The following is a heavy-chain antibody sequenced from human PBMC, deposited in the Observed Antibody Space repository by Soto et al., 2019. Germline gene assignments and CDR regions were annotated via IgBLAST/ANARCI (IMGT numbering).Heavy chain of an antibody. CDR1: GGSISSSSYY. V-gene: IGHV4-39*07. CDR3: ARAAAAGTYFDY. CDR2: IYYSGST. Sequence: PSETLSLTCTVSGGSISSSSYYWGWIRQPPGKGLEWIGSIYYSGSTYYNLSLKSRVTISVDTSKNQFSLKLSSVTAADTAVYYCARAAAAGTYFDYWGQGTLVTVSS. D-gene: IGHD6-13*01. J-gene: IGHJ4*02.